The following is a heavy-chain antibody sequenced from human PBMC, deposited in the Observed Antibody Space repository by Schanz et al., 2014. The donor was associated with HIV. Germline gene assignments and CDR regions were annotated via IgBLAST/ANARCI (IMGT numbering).Heavy chain of an antibody. D-gene: IGHD3-16*01. Sequence: QVQLVQSGAEVKKPGASVKVSCKASGHTSTNYGITWVRQAPGQGLEWMAWISANNGNTYYAQKVQGRGSMATDTSTNTAYMELRSLRSDDTAVYYCARITGEHYYAMDVWGQGTTVTVTS. CDR3: ARITGEHYYAMDV. J-gene: IGHJ6*02. V-gene: IGHV1-18*01. CDR1: GHTSTNYG. CDR2: ISANNGNT.